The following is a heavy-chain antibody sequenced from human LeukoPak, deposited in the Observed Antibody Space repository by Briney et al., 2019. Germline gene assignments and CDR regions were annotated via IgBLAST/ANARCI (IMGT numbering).Heavy chain of an antibody. CDR3: ARVGGWSPYYYYYMDV. CDR1: GFTFSSYS. V-gene: IGHV3-21*01. Sequence: GGSLRLSCAASGFTFSSYSMNWVRQAPGKGLEWVSSISSSSSYIYYADSVKGRFTISRDNAKNSLYLQMNSLRAEDTAVYYCARVGGWSPYYYYYMDVWGKGTTVTVSS. CDR2: ISSSSSYI. J-gene: IGHJ6*03. D-gene: IGHD1-26*01.